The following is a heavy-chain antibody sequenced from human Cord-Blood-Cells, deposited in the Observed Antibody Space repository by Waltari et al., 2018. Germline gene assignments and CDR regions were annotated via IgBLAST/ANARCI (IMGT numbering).Heavy chain of an antibody. J-gene: IGHJ4*02. CDR3: ARQGGYCSGGSCFDY. CDR1: GGSISSSSYY. Sequence: QLQLQESGPGLVKPSETLSLTCTVPGGSISSSSYYWGWNRKPPGKGLVWIGSIYYSGSTYYNPSLKSRVTISVDTSKNQFSLKLSSVTAADTAVYYCARQGGYCSGGSCFDYWGQGTLVTVSS. CDR2: IYYSGST. V-gene: IGHV4-39*01. D-gene: IGHD2-15*01.